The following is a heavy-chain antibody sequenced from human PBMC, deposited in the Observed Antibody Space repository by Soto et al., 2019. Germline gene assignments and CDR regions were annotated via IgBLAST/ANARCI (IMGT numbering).Heavy chain of an antibody. CDR1: GFPFSSYG. V-gene: IGHV3-33*01. J-gene: IGHJ4*02. CDR3: ARGDIVVVPAAHFDY. CDR2: IWYDGSNK. Sequence: PGGSLRLSCAASGFPFSSYGMHWVRQAPGKGVEWVAVIWYDGSNKYYADSVKGRFTISRDNSKNTLYLQMNSLRAEDTAVYYCARGDIVVVPAAHFDYWGQGTLVTVSS. D-gene: IGHD2-2*01.